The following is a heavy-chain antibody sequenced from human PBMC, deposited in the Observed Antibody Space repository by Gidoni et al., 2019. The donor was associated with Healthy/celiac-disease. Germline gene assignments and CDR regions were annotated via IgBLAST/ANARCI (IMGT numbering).Heavy chain of an antibody. D-gene: IGHD1-1*01. V-gene: IGHV3-23*01. CDR3: AKSCSLERRDAFDI. CDR1: GFTFSIYA. CDR2: ISGRGGST. J-gene: IGHJ3*02. Sequence: EVQLLASGGGLVQPGGSLRLSCAAPGFTFSIYAMSWVRQAPGKGLGLVSAISGRGGSTYYADSVKGRFTISRDNSKNTLYLQMNSLRAEDTAVYYCAKSCSLERRDAFDIWGQGTMVTVSS.